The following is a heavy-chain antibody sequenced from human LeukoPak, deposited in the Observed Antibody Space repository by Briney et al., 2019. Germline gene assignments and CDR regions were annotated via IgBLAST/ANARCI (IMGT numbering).Heavy chain of an antibody. Sequence: SETLSLTCAVYGGSFSGYYWSWIRQPPGKGLEWIGEINHSGSTNYNPSLKSRVTISVDTSENQFSLKLSSVTAADTAVYYCARGITHPYYFDYWGQGTLVTVSS. CDR2: INHSGST. CDR1: GGSFSGYY. J-gene: IGHJ4*02. CDR3: ARGITHPYYFDY. D-gene: IGHD1-20*01. V-gene: IGHV4-34*01.